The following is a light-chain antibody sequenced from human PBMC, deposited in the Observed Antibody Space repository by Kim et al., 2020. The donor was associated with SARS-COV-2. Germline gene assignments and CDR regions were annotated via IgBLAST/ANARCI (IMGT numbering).Light chain of an antibody. J-gene: IGKJ1*01. CDR3: LQDSRYPRT. V-gene: IGKV1-6*01. CDR1: QAIRNE. CDR2: AAS. Sequence: ASTGDRFTIPCRASQAIRNELGWYQQKPGKAPKVLIYAASTLQSGVSSRFSGSGSGTDFTLTISSLQPEDFATYYCLQDSRYPRTFGQGTKVDIK.